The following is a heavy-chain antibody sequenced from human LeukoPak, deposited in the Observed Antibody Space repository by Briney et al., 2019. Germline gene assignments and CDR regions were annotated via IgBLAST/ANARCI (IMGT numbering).Heavy chain of an antibody. CDR2: ISSSSSYI. CDR1: GFTFSSYS. J-gene: IGHJ4*02. CDR3: ARDLGSGWQYYFDY. D-gene: IGHD6-19*01. V-gene: IGHV3-21*01. Sequence: GGSLRLSCAASGFTFSSYSMNWVRQAPGKGLEWVSSISSSSSYIYYADPVKGRFTISRDNAKNSLYLQMNSLRAEDTAVYYCARDLGSGWQYYFDYWGQGTLVTVSS.